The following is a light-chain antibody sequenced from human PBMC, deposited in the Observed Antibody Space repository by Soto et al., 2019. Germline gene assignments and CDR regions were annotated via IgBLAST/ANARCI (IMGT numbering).Light chain of an antibody. CDR2: DES. V-gene: IGKV1-33*01. Sequence: DIPMTQSPSSLSGSXGDRVTISCPSRQDIGNSLHRYQQKPGKAPKVLXXDESNLETGVQSRLSGSGSGKDFTFNISSLLPEDIATYYCKQYDNLPPITFGQGIRLEIK. CDR3: KQYDNLPPIT. CDR1: QDIGNS. J-gene: IGKJ5*01.